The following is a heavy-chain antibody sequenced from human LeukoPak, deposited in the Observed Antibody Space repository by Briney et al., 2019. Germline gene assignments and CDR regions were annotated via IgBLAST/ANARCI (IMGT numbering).Heavy chain of an antibody. CDR3: AREAGYNSIDY. CDR2: IYYSGST. Sequence: SETLSLICTVSGGSISSYYWSWIRQPPGKGLEWIGYIYYSGSTNYNPSLKSRVTISVDTSKNQFSLKLSSVTAADTAVYYCAREAGYNSIDYWGQGTLVTVSS. D-gene: IGHD5-24*01. J-gene: IGHJ4*02. CDR1: GGSISSYY. V-gene: IGHV4-59*01.